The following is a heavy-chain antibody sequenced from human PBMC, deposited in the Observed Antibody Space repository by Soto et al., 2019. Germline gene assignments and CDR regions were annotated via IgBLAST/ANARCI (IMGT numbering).Heavy chain of an antibody. Sequence: SETLSLTCIVSGGSITRRSSYWAWIRQPPGKGLEWVGTFYDGNTYHNPSLRSRITIAVDTSKNQFSLKLNSVAAADTAFYYCATTRGLAVGGSFDYWGQGMLGTVS. J-gene: IGHJ4*02. CDR2: FYDGNT. CDR3: ATTRGLAVGGSFDY. V-gene: IGHV4-39*01. CDR1: GGSITRRSSY. D-gene: IGHD3-10*01.